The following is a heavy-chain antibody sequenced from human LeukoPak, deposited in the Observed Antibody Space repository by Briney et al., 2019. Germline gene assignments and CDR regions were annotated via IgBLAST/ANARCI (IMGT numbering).Heavy chain of an antibody. CDR3: AKAAYSSGWSYFDY. V-gene: IGHV3-23*01. CDR2: ISSSGGST. Sequence: PGGSLRLSCAASGFTFSNYAMSWVRQAPGKGLEWVSVISSSGGSTYYAESVKDRFTNSRDKSKSTLYLHMDSLRAEDTAIYHCAKAAYSSGWSYFDYWGQGTLVTVSS. CDR1: GFTFSNYA. J-gene: IGHJ4*02. D-gene: IGHD6-19*01.